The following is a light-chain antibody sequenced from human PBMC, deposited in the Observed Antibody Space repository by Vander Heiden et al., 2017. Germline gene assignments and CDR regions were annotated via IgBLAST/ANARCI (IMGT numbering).Light chain of an antibody. Sequence: QSVLTQPPSASGTPGQRVTISCSGSSSKIGSNTVNWYQQLQGTAPKLLIYSNNQRPSGVPDRFSGSKSGTSASLAISGLQSEDEADYYCAAWDDSLNGWVFGGGTKLTVL. CDR3: AAWDDSLNGWV. V-gene: IGLV1-44*01. CDR1: SSKIGSNT. CDR2: SNN. J-gene: IGLJ3*02.